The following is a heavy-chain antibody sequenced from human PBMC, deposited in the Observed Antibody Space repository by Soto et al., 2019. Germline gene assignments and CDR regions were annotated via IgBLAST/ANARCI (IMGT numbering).Heavy chain of an antibody. CDR1: GYTFTGYY. J-gene: IGHJ6*02. CDR2: INPNSGGT. Sequence: ASVKVSCKASGYTFTGYYMHWVRQAPGQGLEWMGWINPNSGGTNYAQKFQGRVTMTRDTSISTAYMELSRLRSDDTAVYYCASQKTIFGVAPYGMDVWGPGTTVTVSS. CDR3: ASQKTIFGVAPYGMDV. V-gene: IGHV1-2*02. D-gene: IGHD3-3*01.